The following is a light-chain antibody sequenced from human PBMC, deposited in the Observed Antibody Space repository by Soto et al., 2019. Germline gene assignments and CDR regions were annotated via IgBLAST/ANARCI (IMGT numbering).Light chain of an antibody. J-gene: IGLJ2*01. Sequence: SYELTQPPSVSVAPGQTASITCGGNNIGSKVVHWYQQKPGQAPVLVVYDDSDRPSGIPERFSGSNSGNTATLTISGTQAMDEADYYCQAWDSSTVVFGGGTKLTVL. CDR3: QAWDSSTVV. CDR1: NIGSKV. CDR2: DDS. V-gene: IGLV3-21*02.